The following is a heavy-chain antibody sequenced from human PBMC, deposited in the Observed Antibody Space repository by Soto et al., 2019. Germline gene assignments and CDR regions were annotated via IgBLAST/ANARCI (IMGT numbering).Heavy chain of an antibody. J-gene: IGHJ6*03. V-gene: IGHV1-3*01. CDR2: INAGNGNT. Sequence: APVKVSCKASGYTFTSYGMHWVRQAPGQRLEWMGWINAGNGNTKYSQKFQGRVTITRDTSASTAYMELSSLRSEDTAVYYCARLYISSSSHLYYMDVWGKGTTVTVSS. D-gene: IGHD6-13*01. CDR1: GYTFTSYG. CDR3: ARLYISSSSHLYYMDV.